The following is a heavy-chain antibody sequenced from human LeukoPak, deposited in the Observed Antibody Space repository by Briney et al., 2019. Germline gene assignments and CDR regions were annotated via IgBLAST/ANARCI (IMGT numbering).Heavy chain of an antibody. CDR1: GYTFTSYA. CDR2: SNAGNGNT. Sequence: ASVKVSCKASGYTFTSYAMHWVRQAPGQRLEWMGWSNAGNGNTKYSQEFQGRVTITRDTSASTAYMELSSLRSEDMAVYYCASRYNWNYGWFDPWGQGTLVTVSS. D-gene: IGHD1-7*01. CDR3: ASRYNWNYGWFDP. J-gene: IGHJ5*02. V-gene: IGHV1-3*02.